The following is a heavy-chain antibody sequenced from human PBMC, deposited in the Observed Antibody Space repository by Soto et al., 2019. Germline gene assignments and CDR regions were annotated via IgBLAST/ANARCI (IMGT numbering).Heavy chain of an antibody. CDR2: ISDDSSRT. CDR3: VKGGWLDF. V-gene: IGHV3-23*01. Sequence: EVQLLESGGGLVQPGGSLRLSCAASGFSFSTFEMSWVRQAPGRGLEWVSFISDDSSRTYYADAVKGRFTISSDNSKYPLYLQMNSLTAEDTAVYACVKGGWLDFWGQGTLVTVSS. J-gene: IGHJ5*01. CDR1: GFSFSTFE. D-gene: IGHD3-16*01.